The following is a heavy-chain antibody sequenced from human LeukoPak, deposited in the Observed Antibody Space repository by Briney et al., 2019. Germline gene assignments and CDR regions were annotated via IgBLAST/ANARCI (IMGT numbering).Heavy chain of an antibody. D-gene: IGHD6-19*01. CDR2: ISSSGSTI. V-gene: IGHV3-11*01. Sequence: GSLRLSCAASGFTFSDYYMSWIRQAPGKGLEWVSYISSSGSTIYYADSVKGRFTISRDNAKNSLYLQMNNLRAEDTAVYYCARDRKQWLVLDYWGQGTLATVSS. CDR1: GFTFSDYY. CDR3: ARDRKQWLVLDY. J-gene: IGHJ4*02.